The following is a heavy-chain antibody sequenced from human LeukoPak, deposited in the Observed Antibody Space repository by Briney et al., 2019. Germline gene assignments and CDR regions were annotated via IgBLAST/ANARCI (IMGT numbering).Heavy chain of an antibody. V-gene: IGHV3-7*02. CDR1: GFTFSSYW. Sequence: PGGSLRLSCAASGFTFSSYWMSWVRQAPGKGLGWVANIKQDGSEKYYVDSVKGRFTISRDNAKNSLYLQMNSLRAEDTPVYYCAIHSTAAASGMDVWGQGTTVTVSS. CDR2: IKQDGSEK. D-gene: IGHD6-13*01. J-gene: IGHJ6*02. CDR3: AIHSTAAASGMDV.